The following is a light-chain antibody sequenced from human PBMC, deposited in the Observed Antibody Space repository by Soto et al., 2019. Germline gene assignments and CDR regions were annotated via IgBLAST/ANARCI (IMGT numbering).Light chain of an antibody. CDR3: AAWDDTLSGYV. CDR2: SDN. V-gene: IGLV1-47*02. Sequence: QSVLTQPPSASGTPGQRVTISCSGSSSNIGSDYVFWYQHLPGMAPQLLIYSDNQRPSGVPDRFSGSKSGTSASLAISGLRSEDEADYYCAAWDDTLSGYVFGTGTKGTVL. J-gene: IGLJ1*01. CDR1: SSNIGSDY.